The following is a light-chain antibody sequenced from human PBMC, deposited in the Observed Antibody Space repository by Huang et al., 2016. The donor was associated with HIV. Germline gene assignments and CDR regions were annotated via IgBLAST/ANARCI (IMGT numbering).Light chain of an antibody. CDR3: QQYNIWPYT. V-gene: IGKV3-15*01. CDR1: QSFGNN. CDR2: GAS. J-gene: IGKJ2*01. Sequence: EIVMTQSPATLSVSPGEGATLFCRASQSFGNNLAWYQQRPGQAPSLLIYGASTRATGVPPRFNGSGSGTEFTLTISSLQSEDFTVYYCQQYNIWPYTFGQGTKPEIK.